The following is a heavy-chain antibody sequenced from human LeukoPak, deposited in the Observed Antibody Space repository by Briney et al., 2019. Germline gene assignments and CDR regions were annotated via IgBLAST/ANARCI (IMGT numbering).Heavy chain of an antibody. Sequence: SCKASGYTFTGYYMHWVRQAPGKGLEWVAVIWYDGGNKYYADSVKGRFTISRDNSKNTLYLQMNSLRAEDTAVYYCAKSLYISSWYYDYWGQGTLVTVSS. V-gene: IGHV3-33*06. D-gene: IGHD6-13*01. CDR3: AKSLYISSWYYDY. CDR1: GYTFTGYY. CDR2: IWYDGGNK. J-gene: IGHJ4*02.